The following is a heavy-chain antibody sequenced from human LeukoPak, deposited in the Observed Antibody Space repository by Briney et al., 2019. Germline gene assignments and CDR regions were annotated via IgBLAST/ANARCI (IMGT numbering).Heavy chain of an antibody. D-gene: IGHD3-10*01. CDR2: IYYSGST. CDR3: ARESLVRGVISIDY. CDR1: GGSISSGGYY. V-gene: IGHV4-31*03. Sequence: PSETLSLTCTVSGGSISSGGYYWSWIRQHPGKGLEWIGYIYYSGSTYYNPSLKSRVTISVDTSKNQFSLKLSSVTAADTAVYYCARESLVRGVISIDYWGQGTLVTVSS. J-gene: IGHJ4*02.